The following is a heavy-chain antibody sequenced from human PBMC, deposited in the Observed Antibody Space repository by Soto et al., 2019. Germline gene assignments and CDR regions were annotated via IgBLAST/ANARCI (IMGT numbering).Heavy chain of an antibody. CDR1: GGSFSGYY. CDR3: ARGAGTTYYYGSGSQNYYYYYYMDV. D-gene: IGHD3-10*01. Sequence: SETLSLTCAVYGGSFSGYYWSWIRQPPGKGLEWIGEINHSGSTNYNPSLKSRVTISVDTSKNQFSLKLSSVTAADTAVYYCARGAGTTYYYGSGSQNYYYYYYMDVWGKGTTVTVS. CDR2: INHSGST. J-gene: IGHJ6*03. V-gene: IGHV4-34*01.